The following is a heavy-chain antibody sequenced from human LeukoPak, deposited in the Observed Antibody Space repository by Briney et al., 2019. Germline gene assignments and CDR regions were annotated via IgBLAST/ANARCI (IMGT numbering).Heavy chain of an antibody. V-gene: IGHV1-18*01. CDR1: GYTFTSYG. CDR3: ARGIHSGDSGPYYFDY. D-gene: IGHD1-26*01. J-gene: IGHJ4*02. Sequence: ASVKVSCKASGYTFTSYGISWVRQAPGQGLEWMGWISVYSGKRDYPQRVQGRVTMTTDTSTNTAYMELRSLRSDDTAVYYCARGIHSGDSGPYYFDYWGQGTLVTVSS. CDR2: ISVYSGKR.